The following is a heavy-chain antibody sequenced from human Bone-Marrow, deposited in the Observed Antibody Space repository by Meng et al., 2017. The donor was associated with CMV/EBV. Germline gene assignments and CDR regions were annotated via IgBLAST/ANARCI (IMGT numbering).Heavy chain of an antibody. CDR3: AREGYCSSTSCPRAMDV. CDR2: ISYDGSNK. V-gene: IGHV3-30*04. CDR1: GFTFSSYA. J-gene: IGHJ6*02. Sequence: GESLKISCAASGFTFSSYAMHWVRQAPGKGLEWVAVISYDGSNKYYADSVKGRFTISRDNSKNTLYLQMNSLRAEDTAVYYCAREGYCSSTSCPRAMDVWGQGTTVTDSS. D-gene: IGHD2-2*01.